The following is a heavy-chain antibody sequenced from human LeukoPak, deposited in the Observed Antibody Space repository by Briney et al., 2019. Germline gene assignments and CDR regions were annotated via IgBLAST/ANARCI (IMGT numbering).Heavy chain of an antibody. D-gene: IGHD2-21*01. J-gene: IGHJ3*01. CDR2: TSPKRGDT. CDR1: GYNFRSYD. V-gene: IGHV1-8*01. Sequence: ASVKVSCKASGYNFRSYDINWVRQATGQGLEWMGWTSPKRGDTGYAQTFQGRITMTRDTSINTAYMELNSLTSEDTAVYYCARTNLADCGGECETDAFDVWGHGTMVTVSS. CDR3: ARTNLADCGGECETDAFDV.